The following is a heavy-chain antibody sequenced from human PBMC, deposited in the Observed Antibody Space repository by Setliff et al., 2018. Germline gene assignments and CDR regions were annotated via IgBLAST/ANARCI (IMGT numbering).Heavy chain of an antibody. CDR2: INPNSGGT. J-gene: IGHJ3*02. Sequence: ASVKVSCKASGYTFTGYYMHWVRQAPGQGLEWMGWINPNSGGTNYALKFQGWVTMTRDTSISTAYMELSRLRSDDTAVYYCARSRDGGNSSGYSGAFDTWGQGTMVTVSS. V-gene: IGHV1-2*04. CDR1: GYTFTGYY. CDR3: ARSRDGGNSSGYSGAFDT. D-gene: IGHD3-22*01.